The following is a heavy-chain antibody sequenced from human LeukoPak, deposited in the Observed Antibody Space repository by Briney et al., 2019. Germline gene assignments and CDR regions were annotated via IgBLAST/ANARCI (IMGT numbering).Heavy chain of an antibody. CDR1: GGSFSGYY. D-gene: IGHD1-26*01. J-gene: IGHJ4*02. CDR3: ARDQPYSGSYYET. CDR2: INHSGST. V-gene: IGHV4-34*01. Sequence: SETLSLTCAVCGGSFSGYYWSWIRQPPGKGLEWIGEINHSGSTNYNPSLKSRVTISVDTSKNQFSLKLSSVTAADTAVYYCARDQPYSGSYYETWGQGTLVTVSS.